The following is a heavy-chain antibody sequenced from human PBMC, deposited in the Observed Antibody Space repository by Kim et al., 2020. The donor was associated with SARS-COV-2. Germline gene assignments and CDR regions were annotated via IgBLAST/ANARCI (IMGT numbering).Heavy chain of an antibody. D-gene: IGHD2-15*01. Sequence: GGSLRLSCAASGFTFSSYSMNWVRQAPGKGLEWVSSISSSSSYIYYADSVKGRFTISRDNAKNSLYLQMNSLRAEDTAVYYCARDLQIVVVVAATWRDYWGQGTLVTVSS. V-gene: IGHV3-21*01. J-gene: IGHJ4*02. CDR3: ARDLQIVVVVAATWRDY. CDR1: GFTFSSYS. CDR2: ISSSSSYI.